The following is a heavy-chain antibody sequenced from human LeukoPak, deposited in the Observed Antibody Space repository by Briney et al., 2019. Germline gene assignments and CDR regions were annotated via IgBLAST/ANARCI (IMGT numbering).Heavy chain of an antibody. V-gene: IGHV3-48*04. CDR3: ARVLVVPAAIAPSDY. Sequence: GGSLRLSCAASGFTFSSYSMNWVRQAPGKGLEWVSYISSSSSTIYYADSVKGRFTISRDNAKNSLYLQMNSLKAEDTAVYYCARVLVVPAAIAPSDYRGQGTLVTVSS. CDR1: GFTFSSYS. D-gene: IGHD2-2*02. CDR2: ISSSSSTI. J-gene: IGHJ4*02.